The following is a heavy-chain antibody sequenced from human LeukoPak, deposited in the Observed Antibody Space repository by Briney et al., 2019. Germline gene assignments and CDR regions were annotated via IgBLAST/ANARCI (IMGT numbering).Heavy chain of an antibody. V-gene: IGHV3-21*01. CDR2: ISSSSSYI. CDR3: TRDCGGDCYPGPGDFDY. J-gene: IGHJ4*02. D-gene: IGHD2-21*02. Sequence: PGGSLRLSCAASGFTFSSYSMNWVRQAPGKGLEWVSSISSSSSYIYYADSVKGRFTISRDNAKNSLYLQMNSLRAEDTAVYYCTRDCGGDCYPGPGDFDYWGQGTLVTVSS. CDR1: GFTFSSYS.